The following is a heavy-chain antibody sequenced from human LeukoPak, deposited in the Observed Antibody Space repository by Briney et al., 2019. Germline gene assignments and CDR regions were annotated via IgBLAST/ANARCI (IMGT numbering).Heavy chain of an antibody. Sequence: QSGGSLRLSCAASGFTFSSYGMHWVRQAPGKGLEWVANIKQDGSEIYYVDSVKGRFTISRDNAKNSLYLQMNSLRAEDTAVYYCARDVNLVGATTKFDYWGQGTLVTVSS. V-gene: IGHV3-7*01. D-gene: IGHD1-26*01. CDR2: IKQDGSEI. CDR3: ARDVNLVGATTKFDY. CDR1: GFTFSSYG. J-gene: IGHJ4*02.